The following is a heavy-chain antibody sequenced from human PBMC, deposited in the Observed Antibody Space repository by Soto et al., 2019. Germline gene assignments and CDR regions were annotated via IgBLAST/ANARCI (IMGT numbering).Heavy chain of an antibody. V-gene: IGHV4-31*03. CDR3: ARGYRQSGYSSSWVFDY. Sequence: QVQLQESGPGLVKPSQTLSPICPFPGGPINSGGYYWNWIRQHQGKGRDGFGYIFYSGSTYYNPFLRSRVTISADTSENQFSLNLSSVTAADTAVYFCARGYRQSGYSSSWVFDYWGQGTLVNVSS. CDR1: GGPINSGGYY. D-gene: IGHD6-13*01. J-gene: IGHJ4*02. CDR2: IFYSGST.